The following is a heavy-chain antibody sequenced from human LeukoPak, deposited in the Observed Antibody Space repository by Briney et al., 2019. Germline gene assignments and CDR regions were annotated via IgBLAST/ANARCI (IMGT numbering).Heavy chain of an antibody. CDR3: ARAPAEIGGYYPEYFRH. CDR1: GFTFSRYW. Sequence: GGSLRLSCAASGFTFSRYWMHWVRQAPGKGLVGVSRIKSDGSTNYADFVKGRFTISRDNAKNTVSLQMNSLRAEDTGVYYCARAPAEIGGYYPEYFRHWGQGTLVTVSS. J-gene: IGHJ1*01. V-gene: IGHV3-74*01. CDR2: IKSDGST. D-gene: IGHD3-22*01.